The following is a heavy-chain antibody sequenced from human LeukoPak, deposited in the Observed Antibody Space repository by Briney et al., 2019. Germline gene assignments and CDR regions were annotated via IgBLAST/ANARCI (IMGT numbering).Heavy chain of an antibody. Sequence: SETLSLTCSVSDASIETHCWSWIRQPPGKGLEWIGYIHYTGSTSYNPSLKSRVTISVDTSKSHFSLKLSSVTAADTAVYYCARQNTFTLWGQGTVVTVSS. CDR3: ARQNTFTL. J-gene: IGHJ3*01. CDR1: DASIETHC. V-gene: IGHV4-59*08. D-gene: IGHD2/OR15-2a*01. CDR2: IHYTGST.